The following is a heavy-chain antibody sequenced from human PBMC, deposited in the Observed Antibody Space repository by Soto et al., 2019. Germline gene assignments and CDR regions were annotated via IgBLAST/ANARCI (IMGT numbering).Heavy chain of an antibody. D-gene: IGHD4-17*01. J-gene: IGHJ3*02. Sequence: GASVKVSCKASGYTFTSYAMHWVRQAPGQRLEWMGWINAGNGNTKYSQKFQGRVTITRDTSASTAYMELSSLRSEDTAVYYCARGRNTETGFDIWGQGTMVTVSS. CDR1: GYTFTSYA. CDR2: INAGNGNT. CDR3: ARGRNTETGFDI. V-gene: IGHV1-3*01.